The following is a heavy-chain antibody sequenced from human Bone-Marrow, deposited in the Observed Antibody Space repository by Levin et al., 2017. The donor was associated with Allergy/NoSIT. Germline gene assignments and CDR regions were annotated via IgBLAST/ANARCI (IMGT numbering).Heavy chain of an antibody. D-gene: IGHD2-2*01. CDR2: INAGNGNT. CDR1: GYTFTSYA. J-gene: IGHJ3*02. Sequence: GESLKISCQASGYTFTSYAMHWVRQAPGQRLEWMGWINAGNGNTKYSQKFQGRVTITRDTSASTAYMELSSLRSEDTAVYYCARSVVVPAAVNHDAFDIWGQGTMVTVSS. CDR3: ARSVVVPAAVNHDAFDI. V-gene: IGHV1-3*01.